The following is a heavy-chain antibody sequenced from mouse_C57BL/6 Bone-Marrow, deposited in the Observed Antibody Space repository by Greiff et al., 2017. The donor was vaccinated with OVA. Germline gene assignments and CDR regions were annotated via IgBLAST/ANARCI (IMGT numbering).Heavy chain of an antibody. J-gene: IGHJ4*01. D-gene: IGHD2-2*01. CDR3: ASAGYGAMDY. CDR2: ISSGSSTI. Sequence: EVMLVESGGGLVKPGGSLKLSCAASGFTFSDYGMHWVRQAPEKGLEWVAYISSGSSTIYYADTVKGRFTISRDNAKNTLFLQMTSLRSENTAMYYCASAGYGAMDYWGQGTSVTVSS. V-gene: IGHV5-17*01. CDR1: GFTFSDYG.